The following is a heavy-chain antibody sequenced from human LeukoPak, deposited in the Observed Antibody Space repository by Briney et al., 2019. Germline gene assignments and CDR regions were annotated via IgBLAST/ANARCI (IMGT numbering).Heavy chain of an antibody. D-gene: IGHD3-10*02. J-gene: IGHJ6*04. V-gene: IGHV3-21*01. Sequence: GGSLRLSCAASGFTFSNYSMNWVRQAPGKGLEWVSSISSSSSYIYYADSVKGRFTISRDNAKNSLYLQMNSLRAEDTAVYYCAELGITTIGGVWGKGATVTISS. CDR2: ISSSSSYI. CDR1: GFTFSNYS. CDR3: AELGITTIGGV.